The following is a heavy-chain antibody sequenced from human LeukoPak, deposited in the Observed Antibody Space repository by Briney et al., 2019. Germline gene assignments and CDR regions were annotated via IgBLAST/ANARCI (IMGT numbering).Heavy chain of an antibody. CDR2: ISSSSSYI. V-gene: IGHV3-21*01. CDR3: ARDQVVVAASPSGLAFDI. J-gene: IGHJ3*02. Sequence: GGSLRLSCAASGFTFSSYSMNWVRQAPGKGLEWVSSISSSSSYIYYADSVKGRFTISRDNAKNSLYLQMNSLRAEDTAVYYCARDQVVVAASPSGLAFDIWGQGTMVTVSS. CDR1: GFTFSSYS. D-gene: IGHD2-15*01.